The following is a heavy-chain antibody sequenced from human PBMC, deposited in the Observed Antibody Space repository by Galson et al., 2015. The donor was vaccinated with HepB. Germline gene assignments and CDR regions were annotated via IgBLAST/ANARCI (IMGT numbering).Heavy chain of an antibody. V-gene: IGHV3-11*06. CDR1: GFIFSDYY. Sequence: SLRLSCAASGFIFSDYYMAWMRQAPGKGLEWVAYISSRSSEINYGDSVKDRFTISRDNAKNSLYLQMNSLRAEDTAVYYCAREGSVVDLSEGAFDIWGQGAMVTVSS. J-gene: IGHJ3*02. D-gene: IGHD2-21*01. CDR2: ISSRSSEI. CDR3: AREGSVVDLSEGAFDI.